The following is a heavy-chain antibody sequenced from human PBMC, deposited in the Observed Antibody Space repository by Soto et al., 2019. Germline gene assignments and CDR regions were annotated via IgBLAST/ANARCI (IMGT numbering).Heavy chain of an antibody. Sequence: QVQLQQWGAGLLKPSETLSLTCAVYGGSFSGYYWSWIRQPPGKGLEWIGEINHSGSTNYNPSLKSRVTISVDTSKHQCYLKLSSVPAADTAVYYCARGGVYGSGGSCYSVFDYWGQGTLVTVSS. CDR2: INHSGST. J-gene: IGHJ4*02. V-gene: IGHV4-34*01. D-gene: IGHD2-15*01. CDR3: ARGGVYGSGGSCYSVFDY. CDR1: GGSFSGYY.